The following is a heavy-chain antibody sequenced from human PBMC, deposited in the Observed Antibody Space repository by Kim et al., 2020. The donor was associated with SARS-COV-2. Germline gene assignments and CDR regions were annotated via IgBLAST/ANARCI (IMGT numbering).Heavy chain of an antibody. CDR1: GFTFRSYW. CDR3: ARSVGDV. V-gene: IGHV3-7*01. D-gene: IGHD1-26*01. CDR2: LKADGSDK. Sequence: GGSLRLSCVGSGFTFRSYWMTWVRQAPGKGLEWVATLKADGSDKYYVDYVKGRFTISRDNAEDSVYLQMNSLRVDDTAVFYCARSVGDVCCHGTTVIVSS. J-gene: IGHJ6*02.